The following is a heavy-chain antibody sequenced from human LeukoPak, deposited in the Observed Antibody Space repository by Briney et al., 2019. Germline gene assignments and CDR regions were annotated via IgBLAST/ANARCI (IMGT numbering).Heavy chain of an antibody. CDR1: GGSFSGYY. V-gene: IGHV4-34*01. CDR2: INHSGST. Sequence: SETLSLTCAVYGGSFSGYYWCWIRQPPGKGLEWIGEINHSGSTNYNPSLKSRVTISVDTSKNQFSLKLSSVTAADTAVYYCAPYTVVRGVVRSFDLWGRGTLVTVSS. CDR3: APYTVVRGVVRSFDL. D-gene: IGHD3-10*01. J-gene: IGHJ2*01.